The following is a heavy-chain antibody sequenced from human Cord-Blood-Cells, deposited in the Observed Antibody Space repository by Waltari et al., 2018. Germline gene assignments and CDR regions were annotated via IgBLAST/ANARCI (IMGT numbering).Heavy chain of an antibody. CDR2: ISSSSSYI. D-gene: IGHD1-20*01. Sequence: EVQLVESGGGLVKPGGSLRLSCAASGFTFSRYSMNWVRQAPGKGLEWVSSISSSSSYIYYADSVKGRCTSPRDNAKNSLDLQMNSLRAEDTAVYYCARDQDNWNYYYYYYMDVWGKGTTVTVSS. CDR3: ARDQDNWNYYYYYYMDV. V-gene: IGHV3-21*01. J-gene: IGHJ6*03. CDR1: GFTFSRYS.